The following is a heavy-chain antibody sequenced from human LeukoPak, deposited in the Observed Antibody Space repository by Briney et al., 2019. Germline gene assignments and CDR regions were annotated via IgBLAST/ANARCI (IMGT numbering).Heavy chain of an antibody. J-gene: IGHJ4*02. CDR2: IWYDGSNK. Sequence: GGSLRLSCAASGFTFSSYGMHWVRQAPGKGLEWVAVIWYDGSNKYCADSVKGRFTISRDNSKNTLYLQMNSLRAEDTAVYYCAKELEYYFDYWGQGTLVTVSS. V-gene: IGHV3-33*06. D-gene: IGHD1-1*01. CDR3: AKELEYYFDY. CDR1: GFTFSSYG.